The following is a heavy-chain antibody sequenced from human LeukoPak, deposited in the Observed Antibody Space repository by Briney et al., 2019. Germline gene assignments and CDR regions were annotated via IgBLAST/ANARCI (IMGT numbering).Heavy chain of an antibody. CDR2: IYSGGST. D-gene: IGHD6-19*01. Sequence: GGSLRLSCAASGFTVSSNYMSWVRQAPGKGLEWVSVIYSGGSTYYADSVKGRFTISRDNSKNTLYLQMNSLRAEDTAIYYCAKVLRAGIAVADDAFDIWGQGTMVTVSS. V-gene: IGHV3-53*01. CDR1: GFTVSSNY. J-gene: IGHJ3*02. CDR3: AKVLRAGIAVADDAFDI.